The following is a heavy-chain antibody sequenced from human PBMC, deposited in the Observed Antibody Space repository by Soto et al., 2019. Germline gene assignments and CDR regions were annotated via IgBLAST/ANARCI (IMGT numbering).Heavy chain of an antibody. CDR2: MNPNTGGI. Sequence: QVQLVQSGAEVKKPGASVRVSCEASGYTFTDYFIHWVQQAPGQGLEWMGWMNPNTGGINYAQNLQGRVTMTRDTSISTAYMELRSLRSDDTAVYYCARVLSWSLYYIDSWGQGTLVTVSS. V-gene: IGHV1-2*02. D-gene: IGHD3-3*01. J-gene: IGHJ5*02. CDR3: ARVLSWSLYYIDS. CDR1: GYTFTDYF.